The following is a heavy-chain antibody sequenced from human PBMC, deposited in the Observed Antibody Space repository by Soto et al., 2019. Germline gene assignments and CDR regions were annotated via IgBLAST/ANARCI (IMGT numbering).Heavy chain of an antibody. D-gene: IGHD2-2*02. J-gene: IGHJ5*02. CDR1: GYSFSTYD. CDR2: VNPKSGNT. V-gene: IGHV1-8*01. Sequence: QVQLVQSGAEVKKPGASVKVSCKASGYSFSTYDINWVRQAAGHGLEWMGWVNPKSGNTDYAQRFRGRVTMTSNTSIRTAYMELSALTPEDTAVYYCARPYCDSTRCYTDWFDPWGQGTLVTVSS. CDR3: ARPYCDSTRCYTDWFDP.